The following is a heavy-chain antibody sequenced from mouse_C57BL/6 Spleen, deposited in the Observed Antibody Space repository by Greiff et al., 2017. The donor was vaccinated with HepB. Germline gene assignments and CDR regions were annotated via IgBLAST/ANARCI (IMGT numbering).Heavy chain of an antibody. CDR2: IYPGDGDT. V-gene: IGHV1-80*01. CDR1: GYAFSSYW. J-gene: IGHJ3*01. CDR3: AIYYDYTWFAY. Sequence: VQLQQSGAELVKPGASVKISCKASGYAFSSYWMYWVKQRPGKGLEWIGQIYPGDGDTNYNGKFKGKATLTADKSSSTAYMQLSSLTSEDSAVYFCAIYYDYTWFAYWGQGTLVTVSA. D-gene: IGHD2-4*01.